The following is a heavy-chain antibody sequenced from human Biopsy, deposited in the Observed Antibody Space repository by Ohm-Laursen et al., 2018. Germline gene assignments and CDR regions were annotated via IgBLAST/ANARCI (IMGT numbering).Heavy chain of an antibody. CDR2: INPHSGTT. V-gene: IGHV1-2*02. Sequence: ASVKVSCKASGYTFTGQNLHWVRQVPGQGLEWMGWINPHSGTTKFAQDFQGRVTMTRDTSITTAYMELRRLRSDDMAVYYCAKGQDLRGGAEYFQHWGQGALVAASS. J-gene: IGHJ1*01. D-gene: IGHD2-15*01. CDR3: AKGQDLRGGAEYFQH. CDR1: GYTFTGQN.